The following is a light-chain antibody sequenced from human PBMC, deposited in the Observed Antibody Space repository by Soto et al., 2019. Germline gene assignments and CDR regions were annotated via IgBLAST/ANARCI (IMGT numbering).Light chain of an antibody. CDR3: QSSDVGVHNYV. Sequence: QSVLTQPPSVFGAPGQRVSISCTGSTSNIGAPYDVHWYQHLPGTAPKLLIYGDNNRPSGVPDRFSGSKSGTSASLAITRLQAEDDADYYCQSSDVGVHNYVFGNGTKVTVX. CDR1: TSNIGAPYD. J-gene: IGLJ1*01. V-gene: IGLV1-40*01. CDR2: GDN.